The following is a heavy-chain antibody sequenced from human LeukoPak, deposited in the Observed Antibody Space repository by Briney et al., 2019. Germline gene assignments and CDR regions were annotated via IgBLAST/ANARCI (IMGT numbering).Heavy chain of an antibody. CDR3: ARVGDHYHWYLDV. CDR1: GFSLSTKY. D-gene: IGHD3-10*01. J-gene: IGHJ2*01. Sequence: GGSLTLSREGSGFSLSTKYMNWVRPAPGKGLEWVSILYSGSSTYYTDSVKGRFTVSRDDSKNTLYLHMNSLGVEDTAVYYCARVGDHYHWYLDVWGRGTLVTVSS. CDR2: LYSGSST. V-gene: IGHV3-53*01.